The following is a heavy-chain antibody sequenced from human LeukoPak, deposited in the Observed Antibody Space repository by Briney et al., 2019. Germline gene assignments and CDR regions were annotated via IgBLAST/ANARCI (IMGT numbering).Heavy chain of an antibody. D-gene: IGHD3-10*01. CDR1: GFTFSSYS. CDR3: ARDLVPDRGVATWFDP. J-gene: IGHJ5*02. CDR2: ISSSSSYI. V-gene: IGHV3-21*01. Sequence: GGSLRLSCAASGFTFSSYSMNWVRQAPGKGLEWVSYISSSSSYIYYADSVKGRFTISRDNAKNSLYLQINSLRAEDTAVCYCARDLVPDRGVATWFDPWGQGTLVTVSS.